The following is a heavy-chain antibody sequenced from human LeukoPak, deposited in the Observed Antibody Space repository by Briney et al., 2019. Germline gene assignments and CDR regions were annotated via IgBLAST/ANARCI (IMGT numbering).Heavy chain of an antibody. CDR3: AKEISSGLYVLDY. CDR2: ISYDGSNK. CDR1: GFSFSSYG. Sequence: GGSLRLSCTASGFSFSSYGVHWLRQAPGKGLEWVALISYDGSNKYFADSVKGRFTVSRDSSKNTLFLQMNSLRADDSAVYYCAKEISSGLYVLDYGAQGTLVTVSS. J-gene: IGHJ4*02. D-gene: IGHD6-19*01. V-gene: IGHV3-30*18.